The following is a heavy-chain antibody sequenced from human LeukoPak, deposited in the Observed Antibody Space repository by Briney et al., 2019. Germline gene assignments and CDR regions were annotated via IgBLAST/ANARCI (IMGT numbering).Heavy chain of an antibody. CDR2: INHSGST. V-gene: IGHV4-34*01. D-gene: IGHD3-3*01. CDR1: GGSFSGYY. CDR3: ARALTYYDFWSTYYYYYMDV. J-gene: IGHJ6*03. Sequence: SETLSLTCAVYGGSFSGYYWSRIRQPPGKGLEWIGEINHSGSTNYNPSLKSRVTISVDTSKNQFSLKLSSVTAADTAVYYCARALTYYDFWSTYYYYYMDVWGKGTTVTVSS.